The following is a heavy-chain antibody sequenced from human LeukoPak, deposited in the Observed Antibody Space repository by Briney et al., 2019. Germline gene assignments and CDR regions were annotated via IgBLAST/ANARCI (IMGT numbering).Heavy chain of an antibody. CDR1: GFTFSSYA. D-gene: IGHD3-16*01. Sequence: GGSLRLSCAASGFTFSSYAMSWVRQAPGKGLEWVSAVSGSGGSTYYADSVKGRFTISRDNSKNTLYLQMNSLRAEDTAVYYCAKDLWGGYDFDYWGQGTLVTVSS. CDR2: VSGSGGST. V-gene: IGHV3-23*01. J-gene: IGHJ4*02. CDR3: AKDLWGGYDFDY.